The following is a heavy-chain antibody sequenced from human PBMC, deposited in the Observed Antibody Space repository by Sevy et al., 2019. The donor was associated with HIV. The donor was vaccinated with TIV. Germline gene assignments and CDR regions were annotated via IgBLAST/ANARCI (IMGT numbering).Heavy chain of an antibody. CDR3: TTASWSQEDYYNY. CDR1: GFTFSNAW. Sequence: GGSLRLSCAASGFTFSNAWMSWVRQAPGKGLEWVGRIKGKIYDGTIDYAVPVKVRFSISRDDSKNTLYLQMNSLKTEDTAVYYCTTASWSQEDYYNYWGQGTLVTVSS. V-gene: IGHV3-15*01. J-gene: IGHJ4*02. D-gene: IGHD6-13*01. CDR2: IKGKIYDGTI.